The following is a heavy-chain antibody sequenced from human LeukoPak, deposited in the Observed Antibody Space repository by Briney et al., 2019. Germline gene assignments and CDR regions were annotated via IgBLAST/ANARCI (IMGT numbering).Heavy chain of an antibody. J-gene: IGHJ2*01. CDR2: IYYSGST. V-gene: IGHV4-59*01. CDR1: GGSTSSYY. D-gene: IGHD2-8*01. CDR3: ARGSSLYARVDL. Sequence: PSETLSLTCTVSGGSTSSYYWSWIRQPPGKGLEWIGYIYYSGSTNYNPSLKSRVTISVDTSKNQFSLKLSSVTAADTAVYYCARGSSLYARVDLWGRGTLVTVSS.